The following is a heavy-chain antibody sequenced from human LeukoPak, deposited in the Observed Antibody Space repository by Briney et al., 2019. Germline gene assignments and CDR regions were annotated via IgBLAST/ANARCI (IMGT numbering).Heavy chain of an antibody. D-gene: IGHD3-22*01. Sequence: GESLKISCKGSGYSFTSYWIGWVRQMPGKGLEWMGIIYPSDSDTRYIPSFQGQVTISADKSISTAYLQWSSLKASDTAMYYCARTTYYYDSSGYYEFDYWGQGTLVTVSS. V-gene: IGHV5-51*01. CDR1: GYSFTSYW. CDR2: IYPSDSDT. J-gene: IGHJ4*02. CDR3: ARTTYYYDSSGYYEFDY.